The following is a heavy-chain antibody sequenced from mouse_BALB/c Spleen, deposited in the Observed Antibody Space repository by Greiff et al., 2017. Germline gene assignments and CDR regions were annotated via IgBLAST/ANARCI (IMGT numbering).Heavy chain of an antibody. Sequence: VKLVESGPELVKPGALVKISCKASGYTFTSYDINWVKQRPGQGLEWIGWIYPGDGSTKYNEKFKGKATLTADKSSSTAYMQLSSLTSENSAVYFCAREGARDGYSFAYWGQGTLVTVSA. CDR3: AREGARDGYSFAY. J-gene: IGHJ3*01. D-gene: IGHD2-3*01. CDR1: GYTFTSYD. V-gene: IGHV1S56*01. CDR2: IYPGDGST.